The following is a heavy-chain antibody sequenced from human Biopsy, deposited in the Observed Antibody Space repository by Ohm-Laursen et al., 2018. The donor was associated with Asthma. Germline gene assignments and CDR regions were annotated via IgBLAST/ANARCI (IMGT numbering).Heavy chain of an antibody. V-gene: IGHV1-69*01. J-gene: IGHJ6*02. CDR3: ARGGYYGDRRHHNGLDV. D-gene: IGHD4-17*01. CDR2: VILIYGTT. Sequence: ESSVKVSRQAHGDILTSFGIKSVRKPPGQGLEWLGGVILIYGTTHTAQKFQGRATITADESTSTAYMELTSVRKEDTAVYYCARGGYYGDRRHHNGLDVWGQGTTVTVSS. CDR1: GDILTSFG.